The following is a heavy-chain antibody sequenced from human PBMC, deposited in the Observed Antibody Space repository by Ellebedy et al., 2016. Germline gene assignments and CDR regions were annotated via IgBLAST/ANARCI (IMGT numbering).Heavy chain of an antibody. Sequence: GGSLRLXXAASGVIVRDNYMRWVRQAPGKGLEWVALIYSGGSTHYADSVKGRFTISRDNAKNSLYLQMNSLRVEDTAVYYCARTAKLADYWGQGTLVTVSS. J-gene: IGHJ4*02. CDR2: IYSGGST. CDR3: ARTAKLADY. V-gene: IGHV3-53*01. CDR1: GVIVRDNY.